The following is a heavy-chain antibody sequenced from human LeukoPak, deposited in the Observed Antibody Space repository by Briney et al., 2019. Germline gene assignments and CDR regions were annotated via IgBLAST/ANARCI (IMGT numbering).Heavy chain of an antibody. CDR2: ISSSGSTI. V-gene: IGHV3-48*03. CDR1: GFTFSSYE. Sequence: GGSLRLSCAASGFTFSSYEMNWVRQAPGKGLEWVPYISSSGSTIYYADSVKGRFTISRDNAKNSLYLQMNSLRAEDTAVYYCARGASWSDYWGQGTLVTVSS. D-gene: IGHD6-13*01. J-gene: IGHJ4*02. CDR3: ARGASWSDY.